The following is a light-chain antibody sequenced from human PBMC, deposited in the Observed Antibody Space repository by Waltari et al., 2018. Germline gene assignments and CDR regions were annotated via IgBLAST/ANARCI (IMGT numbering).Light chain of an antibody. CDR3: SSYAGGNSLGI. CDR2: DVS. CDR1: SSDIGAYKY. V-gene: IGLV2-14*03. Sequence: QSALTPPASVSGSPGQSITIPCTGTSSDIGAYKYVPWYQQHPGKAPRLILYDVSSRPSGVPNRFSGSKSGNTASLTISGLQADDDADYYCSSYAGGNSLGIFGAGTKLTVL. J-gene: IGLJ2*01.